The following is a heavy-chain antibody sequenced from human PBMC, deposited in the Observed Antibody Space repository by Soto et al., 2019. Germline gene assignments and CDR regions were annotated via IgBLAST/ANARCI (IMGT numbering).Heavy chain of an antibody. V-gene: IGHV1-18*01. Sequence: QAHLVQSGPEVKKPGASVKVSCKGSGYIFTSYGIAWVRQAPGQGLEWMGWISAHNGNTEYAQKFQGRVTVTREISTSTAYLELRSLSSDDAALYYCARGRYGDYWGQGALVTVSS. D-gene: IGHD4-17*01. CDR3: ARGRYGDY. J-gene: IGHJ4*02. CDR2: ISAHNGNT. CDR1: GYIFTSYG.